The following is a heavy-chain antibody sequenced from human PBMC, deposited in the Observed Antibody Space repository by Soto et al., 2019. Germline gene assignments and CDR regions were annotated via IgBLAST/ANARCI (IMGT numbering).Heavy chain of an antibody. J-gene: IGHJ4*02. CDR2: ISGSGGCT. V-gene: IGHV3-23*01. D-gene: IGHD6-13*01. Sequence: EVQLLESGGGLVQPGGSLRLSCAASGFTFSSYAMSWVRQAPGKGLEWVSAISGSGGCTYYADSVKGRFTISRDNSKNTLYLQMNSLRAEDTAVYYCAKDSSSWYYFDYWGQGTLVTVSS. CDR1: GFTFSSYA. CDR3: AKDSSSWYYFDY.